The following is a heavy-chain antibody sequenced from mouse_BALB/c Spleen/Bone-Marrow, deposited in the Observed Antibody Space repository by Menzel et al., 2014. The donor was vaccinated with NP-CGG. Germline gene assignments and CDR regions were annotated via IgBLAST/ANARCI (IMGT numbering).Heavy chain of an antibody. CDR1: GYAFTNYL. D-gene: IGHD4-1*01. CDR3: ARELGRGFAY. J-gene: IGHJ3*01. V-gene: IGHV1-54*01. CDR2: INPGSGGI. Sequence: VQLQESGAELVRPGTSVTLSCKASGYAFTNYLIEWVKQRPGQGLEWIGVINPGSGGINYNEKFRVKATLAADKSSSIVYMQLSSLTSDDSAVYFCARELGRGFAYWGQGTLVTVSA.